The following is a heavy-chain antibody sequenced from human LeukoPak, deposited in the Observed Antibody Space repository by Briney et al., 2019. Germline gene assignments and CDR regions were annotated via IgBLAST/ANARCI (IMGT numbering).Heavy chain of an antibody. CDR3: ASGTLLQHRKTVFSAFDY. J-gene: IGHJ4*02. V-gene: IGHV3-74*01. D-gene: IGHD3-22*01. CDR2: ITSDGSTT. CDR1: GFSFSIYW. Sequence: GGSLRLSCFASGFSFSIYWMHWVRQAPGKGLVWVSRITSDGSTTNYADSVKGRFTISRDNAKNSLYLQMNSLRAEDTAVYFCASGTLLQHRKTVFSAFDYWGQGTLVTVSS.